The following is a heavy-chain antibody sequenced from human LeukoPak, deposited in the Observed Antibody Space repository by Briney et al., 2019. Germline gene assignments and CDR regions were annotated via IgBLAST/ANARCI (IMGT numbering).Heavy chain of an antibody. Sequence: PSETLSLTCTVSGGSITRYYWTWIREPPGKGLGWTGYIFSNGSTNYNPSLKSRVAISLDTSKRQFSLRLTSVTAADTAVYYCARDGCSSTSCYSDYYYGMDVWGQGTTVTVSS. CDR3: ARDGCSSTSCYSDYYYGMDV. D-gene: IGHD2-2*01. CDR2: IFSNGST. J-gene: IGHJ6*02. CDR1: GGSITRYY. V-gene: IGHV4-59*01.